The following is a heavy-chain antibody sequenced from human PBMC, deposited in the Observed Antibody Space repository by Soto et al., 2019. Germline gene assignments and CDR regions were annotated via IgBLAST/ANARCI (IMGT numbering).Heavy chain of an antibody. V-gene: IGHV3-74*01. CDR1: GFTFSSYW. Sequence: GGSLRLSCAGSGFTFSSYWMYWVRQAPGKGLMWVSHISSDGSRTSYADSVNGRFTISRDNAKNTLFLQMNSLRAEDTAVYYCARSSGYYAFDIWGQGTMVTVSS. J-gene: IGHJ3*02. CDR3: ARSSGYYAFDI. D-gene: IGHD3-22*01. CDR2: ISSDGSRT.